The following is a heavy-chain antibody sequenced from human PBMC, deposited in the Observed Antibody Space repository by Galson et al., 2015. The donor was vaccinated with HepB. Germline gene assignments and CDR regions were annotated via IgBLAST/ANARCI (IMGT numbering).Heavy chain of an antibody. J-gene: IGHJ4*02. CDR2: ISYDGTEK. CDR1: GGSISSSN. V-gene: IGHV3-30*03. CDR3: ATEKSKSGPHDY. Sequence: QLQESGPGLVKPSETLSLTCAVSGGSISSSNWWSWVRQAPGKGLEWVAVISYDGTEKYYADSEKGQFTISRDNSKNTLYLQMDSLRAEDTAVYYCATEKSKSGPHDYWGQGTLVTVSS.